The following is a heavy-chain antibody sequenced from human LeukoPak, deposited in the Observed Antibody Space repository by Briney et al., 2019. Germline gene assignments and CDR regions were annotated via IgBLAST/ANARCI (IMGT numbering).Heavy chain of an antibody. Sequence: GASVKVSCKASGRTFSSCTISWVRQAPGQGLEWMGRIIPILGIANYAQKFQGRVTITADKSTSTAYMELSSLRSEDTAVYYCAREGPTMIVLADAFDIWGQGTMVTVSS. D-gene: IGHD3-22*01. CDR2: IIPILGIA. CDR1: GRTFSSCT. CDR3: AREGPTMIVLADAFDI. V-gene: IGHV1-69*04. J-gene: IGHJ3*02.